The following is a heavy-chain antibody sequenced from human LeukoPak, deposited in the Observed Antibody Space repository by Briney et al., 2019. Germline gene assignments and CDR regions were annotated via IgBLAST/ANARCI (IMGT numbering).Heavy chain of an antibody. CDR1: GNYW. Sequence: PGGSLRLSCAASGNYWMHWVRQVPGKGLVWVSHINSDGSWTSYADSVKGRFTISKDNAKNTVYLQMNSLRAEDTAVYYCVSFCETYWGRGTLVTVSS. V-gene: IGHV3-74*01. CDR2: INSDGSWT. CDR3: VSFCETY. J-gene: IGHJ4*02. D-gene: IGHD2/OR15-2a*01.